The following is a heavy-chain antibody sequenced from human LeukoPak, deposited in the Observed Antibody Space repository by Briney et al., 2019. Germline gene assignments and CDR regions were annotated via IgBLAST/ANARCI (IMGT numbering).Heavy chain of an antibody. CDR3: ANARYYYGSGSYYNWGFGGD. Sequence: QPGGSLRLSCAAFGFTFSDYYMSWIRQAPGKGLEWVSFITGSGSSVHYADSVRGRFTISRDNAKNALYLQMNSLRAEDTAVYYCANARYYYGSGSYYNWGFGGDWGQGTLVTVSS. V-gene: IGHV3-11*04. J-gene: IGHJ4*02. CDR1: GFTFSDYY. D-gene: IGHD3-10*01. CDR2: ITGSGSSV.